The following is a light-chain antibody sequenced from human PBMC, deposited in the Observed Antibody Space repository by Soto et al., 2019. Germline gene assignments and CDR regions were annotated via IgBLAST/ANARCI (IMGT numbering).Light chain of an antibody. CDR2: GAS. J-gene: IGKJ4*01. Sequence: IVITQSPPTLSVAPGERDPFSCRASQSVSRKLAWYQHKPGQAPRLLISGASTGATGFPARFSGSGSGTEFTLTISSLQAEDVAVYYCQQYYSMPRTFGEGTKVDIK. CDR3: QQYYSMPRT. CDR1: QSVSRK. V-gene: IGKV3-15*01.